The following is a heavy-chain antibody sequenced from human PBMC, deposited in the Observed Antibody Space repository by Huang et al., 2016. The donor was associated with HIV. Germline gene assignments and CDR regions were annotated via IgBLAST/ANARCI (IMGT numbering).Heavy chain of an antibody. CDR3: ARQGGDCTSISCYLSWFDP. D-gene: IGHD2-2*01. Sequence: QLQLQESGPGLVKPSQNLSLTCTVFGGPVSSRNYYWAWIRRTPGKGLEWIGRIHHSGTAYYNRSLKGRVSMIVDKSKNQFSLEVTSATAADSAIYYCARQGGDCTSISCYLSWFDPWGQGTLVTVSS. V-gene: IGHV4-39*01. CDR2: IHHSGTA. J-gene: IGHJ5*02. CDR1: GGPVSSRNYY.